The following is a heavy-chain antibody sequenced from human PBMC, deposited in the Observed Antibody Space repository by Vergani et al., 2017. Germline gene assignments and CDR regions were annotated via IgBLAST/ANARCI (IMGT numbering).Heavy chain of an antibody. V-gene: IGHV3-30*03. CDR2: ISYDGSNK. CDR3: ARDPCSGGSCPELNYGMDV. CDR1: GFTFSSYG. Sequence: QVQLVESGGGVVQPGRSLRLSCAASGFTFSSYGMHWVRQAPGKGLEWVAMISYDGSNKYYADSVKGRFTISRDNSNNTLYLQMNSLRAEDTAVYYCARDPCSGGSCPELNYGMDVWGQGTTVTGSS. D-gene: IGHD2-15*01. J-gene: IGHJ6*02.